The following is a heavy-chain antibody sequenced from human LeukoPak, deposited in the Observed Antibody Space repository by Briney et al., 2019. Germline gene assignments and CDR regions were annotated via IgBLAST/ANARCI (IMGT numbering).Heavy chain of an antibody. CDR3: TTDRGYSYGFDWFDP. CDR1: GFTFSNAW. J-gene: IGHJ5*02. CDR2: IKSKTDGGTT. V-gene: IGHV3-15*01. D-gene: IGHD5-18*01. Sequence: GGSLRLSXAASGFTFSNAWMSWVRQAPGKGLEWVGRIKSKTDGGTTDYAAPVKGRFTISRDDSKNTLYLQMNSLKTEDTAVYYCTTDRGYSYGFDWFDPWGQGTLVTVSS.